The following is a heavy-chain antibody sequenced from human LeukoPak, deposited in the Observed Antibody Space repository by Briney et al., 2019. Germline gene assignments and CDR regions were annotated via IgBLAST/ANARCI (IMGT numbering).Heavy chain of an antibody. D-gene: IGHD3-10*01. CDR1: GFTFSSYW. Sequence: GGSLRLSCAASGFTFSSYWMSWVRQAPGKGLEWVANIKQDGSEKYYVDSVKGRFTISRDNAKNSLYLQMNSLRAEDTAVYYCARDRGSAYDAFDIWGQGTMVTVSS. J-gene: IGHJ3*02. V-gene: IGHV3-7*01. CDR2: IKQDGSEK. CDR3: ARDRGSAYDAFDI.